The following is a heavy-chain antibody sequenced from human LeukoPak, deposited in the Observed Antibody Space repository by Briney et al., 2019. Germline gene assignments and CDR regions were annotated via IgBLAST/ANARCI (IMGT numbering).Heavy chain of an antibody. Sequence: PGGSLRLSCEGSGFTFSNYWMTWVRQAPGKGLEWVANIKPDGSEKHYADSVEGRFTISRDNAKNSLYLQMNSLRAENTAVYYCGSTVREGEDQWGQGTLVTVSS. CDR2: IKPDGSEK. CDR3: GSTVREGEDQ. D-gene: IGHD3-10*01. V-gene: IGHV3-7*03. J-gene: IGHJ4*02. CDR1: GFTFSNYW.